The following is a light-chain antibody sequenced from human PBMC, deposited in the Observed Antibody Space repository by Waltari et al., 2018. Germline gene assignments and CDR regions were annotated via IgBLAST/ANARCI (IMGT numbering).Light chain of an antibody. J-gene: IGKJ1*01. CDR3: QHYVRLPVS. Sequence: EIVFPQSPGTLSFSPGERATLSCRASQSVSRSLAWYQQKPGQAPRLLIYCASSRATGVPDRFSGSGSGTDFSLTISRLEPEDFAVYYCQHYVRLPVSFGQGTKVEIK. V-gene: IGKV3-20*01. CDR1: QSVSRS. CDR2: CAS.